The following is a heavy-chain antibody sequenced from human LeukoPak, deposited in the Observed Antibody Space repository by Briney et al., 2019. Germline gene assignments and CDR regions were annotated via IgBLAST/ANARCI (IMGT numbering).Heavy chain of an antibody. CDR2: IKSKTDGGTT. Sequence: GGSLRLSCAASGLTFSNAWMTGVRQAPGKGLEWVGRIKSKTDGGTTDYAAPVKGRLTISRDDSKTTVYLQINNLKIEDTAMYFCSTGLWPRTNDYWGQGTLVTVSS. D-gene: IGHD4/OR15-4a*01. CDR3: STGLWPRTNDY. V-gene: IGHV3-15*01. CDR1: GLTFSNAW. J-gene: IGHJ4*02.